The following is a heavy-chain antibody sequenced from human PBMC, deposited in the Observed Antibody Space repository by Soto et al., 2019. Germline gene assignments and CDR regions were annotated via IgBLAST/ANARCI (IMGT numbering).Heavy chain of an antibody. V-gene: IGHV3-23*05. CDR3: ARDREPDGIWTFDS. CDR1: GFTLDKYT. J-gene: IGHJ4*02. D-gene: IGHD3-9*01. Sequence: GGSLRLSCAAFGFTLDKYTMGWVRQAPGKGLEWVAESFSSGGTQYADSVKGRFTISRDNSRNMVFLQMNGLRVEDTALYYCARDREPDGIWTFDSWGQGALVTVPQ. CDR2: SFSSGGT.